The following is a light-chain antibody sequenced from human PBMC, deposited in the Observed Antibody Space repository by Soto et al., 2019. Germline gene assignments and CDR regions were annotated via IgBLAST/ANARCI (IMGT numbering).Light chain of an antibody. J-gene: IGKJ3*01. V-gene: IGKV1-33*01. Sequence: DIQMTQSPSSLSASVGDRLTITCQASHDITSYLNWYQHKPGKAPQLLIYDASILEAGVPPRFSGSGSGTDFTLTISGLQPEDVETYYCQHCDYLPIFGPGTTVDFK. CDR2: DAS. CDR1: HDITSY. CDR3: QHCDYLPI.